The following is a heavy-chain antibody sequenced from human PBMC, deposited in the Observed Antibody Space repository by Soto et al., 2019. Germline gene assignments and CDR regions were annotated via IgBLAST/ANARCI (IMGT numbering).Heavy chain of an antibody. CDR1: GYTFSSYG. D-gene: IGHD3-22*01. CDR3: ARGNYYDKRGYVSALDI. V-gene: IGHV1-18*01. J-gene: IGHJ3*02. CDR2: VSAYNDNI. Sequence: QVLLVQSGGEVKKPGASVKVSCKASGYTFSSYGINWVRQAPGQGLEWLGWVSAYNDNIDYAQTFQGRVTMTTAKSTNTASMELRSLRSGDTAVYYCARGNYYDKRGYVSALDIWGQGTMVTVSS.